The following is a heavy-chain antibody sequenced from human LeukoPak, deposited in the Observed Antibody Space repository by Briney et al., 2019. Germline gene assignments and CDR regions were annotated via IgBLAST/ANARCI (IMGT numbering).Heavy chain of an antibody. CDR1: GFTFSTYW. V-gene: IGHV3-7*03. Sequence: GGSLRLSCAASGFTFSTYWMSWVRQAPGKGLEWAAVIKQDGTEKYYVDSVKGRFTISRENAKNSLYLQMNSLRAEDTAVYYCARARYQPLSHFDYWGQGILVTVSS. J-gene: IGHJ4*02. CDR3: ARARYQPLSHFDY. D-gene: IGHD1-14*01. CDR2: IKQDGTEK.